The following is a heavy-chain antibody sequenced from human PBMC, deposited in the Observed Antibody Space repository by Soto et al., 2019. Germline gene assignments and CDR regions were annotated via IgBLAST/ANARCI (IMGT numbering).Heavy chain of an antibody. CDR1: GYTFTGYY. CDR3: ARSGSYYNWFDP. V-gene: IGHV1-2*02. Sequence: ASVNVSFKASGYTFTGYYMHWVRQAPGQGRECMGWINPNSGGTNYAQKFQGRVTMTRDPSISTAYMELSRLRSDDTAVYYCARSGSYYNWFDPLGQGTLVTVSS. J-gene: IGHJ5*02. CDR2: INPNSGGT. D-gene: IGHD1-26*01.